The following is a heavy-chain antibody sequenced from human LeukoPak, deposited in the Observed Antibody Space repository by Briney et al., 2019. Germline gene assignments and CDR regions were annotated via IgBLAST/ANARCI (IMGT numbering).Heavy chain of an antibody. CDR3: ARGSYDYVWGSYRPLGDAFDI. CDR2: ISSSSSYI. V-gene: IGHV3-21*01. D-gene: IGHD3-16*02. Sequence: GGSLRLSCAASGFTFSSYSMNWVRQAPGKGLEWVSSISSSSSYIYYADSVKGRFTISRDNAKNSLYLQMNSLRAEDTAVYYCARGSYDYVWGSYRPLGDAFDIWGQGTMVTVSS. CDR1: GFTFSSYS. J-gene: IGHJ3*02.